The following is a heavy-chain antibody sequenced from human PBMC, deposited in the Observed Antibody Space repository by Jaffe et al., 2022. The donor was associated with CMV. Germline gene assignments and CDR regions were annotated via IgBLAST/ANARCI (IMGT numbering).Heavy chain of an antibody. D-gene: IGHD5-12*01. V-gene: IGHV4-39*01. CDR1: GGSISSSSYY. Sequence: QLQLQESGPGLVKPSETLSLTCTVSGGSISSSSYYWGWIRQPPGKGLEWIGSIYYSGSTYYNPSLKSRVTISVDTSKNQFSLKLSSVTAADTAVYYCARHAPKPTWILSGWYFDLWGRGTLVTVSS. CDR3: ARHAPKPTWILSGWYFDL. CDR2: IYYSGST. J-gene: IGHJ2*01.